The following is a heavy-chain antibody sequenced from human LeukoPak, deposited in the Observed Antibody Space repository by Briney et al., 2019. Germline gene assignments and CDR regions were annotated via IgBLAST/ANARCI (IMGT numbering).Heavy chain of an antibody. Sequence: PSETLSLTCTVSGGSISSYYWSWIRQPAGKGLEWIGRIYASGSTNYNPSLKSRVTISVDTSKNQFSLKLSSVTAADTAVYYCARDKGYYDSSGYYSYYFDYWGQGTLVTVSS. CDR2: IYASGST. V-gene: IGHV4-4*07. CDR3: ARDKGYYDSSGYYSYYFDY. J-gene: IGHJ4*02. CDR1: GGSISSYY. D-gene: IGHD3-22*01.